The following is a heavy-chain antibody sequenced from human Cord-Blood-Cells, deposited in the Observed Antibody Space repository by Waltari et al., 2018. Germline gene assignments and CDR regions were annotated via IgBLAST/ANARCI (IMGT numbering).Heavy chain of an antibody. V-gene: IGHV6-1*01. CDR3: ARDMSNTLYCSGGSCYSAMGY. CDR1: GDSVSSNSAA. D-gene: IGHD2-15*01. CDR2: TYYRSKWYN. J-gene: IGHJ4*02. Sequence: QVQLQQSGPGLVKPSQTLSLTCAISGDSVSSNSAAWNWIRQSPSRGLEWLGRTYYRSKWYNYYAVSVKSRITINPDTSKNQFSLQLNSVTPEDTAVYYCARDMSNTLYCSGGSCYSAMGYWGQGTLVTVSS.